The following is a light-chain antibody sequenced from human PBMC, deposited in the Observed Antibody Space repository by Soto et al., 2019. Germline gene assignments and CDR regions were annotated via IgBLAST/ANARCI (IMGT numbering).Light chain of an antibody. CDR1: SRDVGHYNY. Sequence: QSVLTQPASVSGSPGQSITISCTGTSRDVGHYNYVSWYQQHPGKVPKLMTYEVDNRPSGVSIRFSGSKSGNTASLTISGLQAEDEADYYCSSYADGSTYVFGTGTKVTVL. CDR2: EVD. V-gene: IGLV2-14*01. J-gene: IGLJ1*01. CDR3: SSYADGSTYV.